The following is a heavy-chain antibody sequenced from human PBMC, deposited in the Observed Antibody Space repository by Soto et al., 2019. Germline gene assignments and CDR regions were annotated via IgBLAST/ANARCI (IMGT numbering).Heavy chain of an antibody. CDR2: INYSGST. CDR3: ARGYCSGGSCNPAGFDY. Sequence: KPSETLSLTCTVSGASIISSSYYWGWIRQPPGKGLEWIGSINYSGSTYYNPSLKSRVTISVDRSKNQFSLKLSSVTAADTAVYYCARGYCSGGSCNPAGFDYWGQGTLVTVSS. CDR1: GASIISSSYY. J-gene: IGHJ4*02. V-gene: IGHV4-39*07. D-gene: IGHD2-15*01.